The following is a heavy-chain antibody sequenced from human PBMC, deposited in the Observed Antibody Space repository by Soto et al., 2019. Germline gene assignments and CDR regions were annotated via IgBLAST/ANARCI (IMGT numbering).Heavy chain of an antibody. D-gene: IGHD1-26*01. CDR1: GFTFSSYA. J-gene: IGHJ6*02. Sequence: EVQLLESGGDLVQPGGSLRLSCAASGFTFSSYAMNWVRQAPGKGLEWVSAISGSGGNTFYADSVKGRFTISRDNSKNPLFLQMPSLRAEDTGLFYWGMLNSGSYSLHGMDVWGQGNTVTVSS. V-gene: IGHV3-23*01. CDR2: ISGSGGNT. CDR3: GMLNSGSYSLHGMDV.